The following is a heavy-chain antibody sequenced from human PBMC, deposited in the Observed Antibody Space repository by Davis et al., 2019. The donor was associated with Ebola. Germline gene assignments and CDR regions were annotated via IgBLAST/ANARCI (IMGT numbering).Heavy chain of an antibody. CDR2: IYYSGST. Sequence: SETLSLTCTVSGVSINSFYWSWIRQSPGKGLEWIGYIYYSGSTKYNPSLKSRVTISVDTSKNQFSLKLSSVTAADTAVYYCARARYYFDYWGQGTLVTVSS. J-gene: IGHJ4*02. CDR3: ARARYYFDY. V-gene: IGHV4-59*01. CDR1: GVSINSFY.